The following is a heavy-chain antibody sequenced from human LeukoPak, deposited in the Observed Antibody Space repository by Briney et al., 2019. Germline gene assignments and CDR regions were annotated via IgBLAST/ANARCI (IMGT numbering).Heavy chain of an antibody. Sequence: ASVKVSCKASGYTFTSFYMQWVRQAAGQGLEWMGMINPSGGSTNYAQKFQGRVSMTRDTSTSTVYMELSSLRSEDTAMYWCARGYYDSSGYDPGLGYWGQGTLVTVSS. J-gene: IGHJ4*02. D-gene: IGHD3-22*01. CDR2: INPSGGST. CDR1: GYTFTSFY. CDR3: ARGYYDSSGYDPGLGY. V-gene: IGHV1-46*01.